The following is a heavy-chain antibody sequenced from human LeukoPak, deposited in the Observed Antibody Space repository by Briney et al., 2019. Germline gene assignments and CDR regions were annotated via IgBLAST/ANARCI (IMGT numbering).Heavy chain of an antibody. J-gene: IGHJ6*03. CDR2: INPNSGGT. CDR1: GYTFTVYY. V-gene: IGHV1-2*02. Sequence: ASVKVSCTASGYTFTVYYMHWVRQAPGQGLEWVGWINPNSGGTNYAQKFQGRVTMTRDTSISTDYMELSRLRSDDTAVYYCATQAAALGYYYYMDVWGKGTTVTVSS. CDR3: ATQAAALGYYYYMDV. D-gene: IGHD6-13*01.